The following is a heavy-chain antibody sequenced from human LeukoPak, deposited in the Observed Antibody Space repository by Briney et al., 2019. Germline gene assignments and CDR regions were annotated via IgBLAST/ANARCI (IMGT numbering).Heavy chain of an antibody. Sequence: SETLSLTCTVSGGSISSYYWSWLRQPPGKGLEWIGYIYYSGSTNYNPSLKSRVTISVDTSKNQFSLKLSSVTAADTAVYYCAREPYSSSWVDYWGQGTLVTVSS. D-gene: IGHD6-13*01. CDR2: IYYSGST. CDR1: GGSISSYY. CDR3: AREPYSSSWVDY. J-gene: IGHJ4*02. V-gene: IGHV4-59*01.